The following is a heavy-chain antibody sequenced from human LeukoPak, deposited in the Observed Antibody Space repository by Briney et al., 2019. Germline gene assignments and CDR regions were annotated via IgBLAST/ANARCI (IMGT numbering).Heavy chain of an antibody. D-gene: IGHD3-3*02. J-gene: IGHJ4*02. CDR2: IYSGGST. Sequence: GGSLRLSCAASGFTVSSNYMSWVRQAPGKGLEWVSVIYSGGSTYYADSVKGRFTISRDNSKNTLYLQMNSLRAEDTAVYYCAREGTFLEWLLPPFDYWGQGTLVTVSS. V-gene: IGHV3-66*01. CDR3: AREGTFLEWLLPPFDY. CDR1: GFTVSSNY.